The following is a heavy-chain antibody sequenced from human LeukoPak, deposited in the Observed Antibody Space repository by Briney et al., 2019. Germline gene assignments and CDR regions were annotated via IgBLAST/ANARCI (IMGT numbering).Heavy chain of an antibody. CDR2: IYPGDSDT. V-gene: IGHV5-51*01. Sequence: GESLKISCKGSGYSFTSYWIGWVRRIPGKGLEWMGIIYPGDSDTRYSPSFQGQVTISADKSIITAYLQWSSLKASDTAMYYCARAGSSGYYHFDYWGQGTLVTVSS. CDR3: ARAGSSGYYHFDY. CDR1: GYSFTSYW. D-gene: IGHD3-22*01. J-gene: IGHJ4*02.